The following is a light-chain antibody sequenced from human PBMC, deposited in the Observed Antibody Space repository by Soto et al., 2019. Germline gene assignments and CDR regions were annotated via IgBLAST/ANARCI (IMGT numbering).Light chain of an antibody. J-gene: IGLJ1*01. CDR3: CSYAGDSYV. V-gene: IGLV2-23*02. Sequence: QSALTQPASVSGSPGQSITISCTGTSSEVGNYNLVSWYQQHPGKAPKLMIYDVSKRPSGVSNRFSGSKSGNTASLTISGLQADDEADYYCCSYAGDSYVFGTGTKVTVL. CDR2: DVS. CDR1: SSEVGNYNL.